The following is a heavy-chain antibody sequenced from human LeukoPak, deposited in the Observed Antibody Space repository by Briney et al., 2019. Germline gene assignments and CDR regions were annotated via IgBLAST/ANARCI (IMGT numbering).Heavy chain of an antibody. Sequence: PGGSLRLSCTTSGFTFGDYGMSWVRQSPGKGLEWVSVIYSGGTTYYADSVKGRFTISRDNSKNTLHLQMNSLRAEDTAVYYCTRVSAYQYGSGSYYYFDNWGQGTLVTVSS. J-gene: IGHJ4*02. D-gene: IGHD3-10*01. CDR1: GFTFGDYG. CDR3: TRVSAYQYGSGSYYYFDN. CDR2: IYSGGTT. V-gene: IGHV3-66*01.